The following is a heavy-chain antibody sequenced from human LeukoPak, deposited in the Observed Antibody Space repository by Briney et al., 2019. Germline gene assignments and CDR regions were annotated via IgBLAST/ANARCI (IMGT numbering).Heavy chain of an antibody. CDR2: ISSSSSYI. D-gene: IGHD6-13*01. CDR1: GFTFSSYS. V-gene: IGHV3-21*01. CDR3: ARYRVAAAGTSDAFDI. J-gene: IGHJ3*02. Sequence: GGSLRLSCAASGFTFSSYSMNWVRQAPGKGLEWVSSISSSSSYIYYADSVKGRFTISRDNAKNSLYLQMNSLRAEDTAVYHCARYRVAAAGTSDAFDIWGQGTMVTVSS.